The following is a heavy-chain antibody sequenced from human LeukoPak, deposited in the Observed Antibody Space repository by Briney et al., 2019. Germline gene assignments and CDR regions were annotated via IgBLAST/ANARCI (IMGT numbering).Heavy chain of an antibody. V-gene: IGHV3-30-3*01. CDR3: ARKKHCSSTSCYEEDAFDL. D-gene: IGHD2-2*01. J-gene: IGHJ3*01. CDR2: ISYDGSNK. Sequence: GGSLRLSCAASGFTFHSYAMHWVRQAPGKGLEWVAVISYDGSNKYYADSVKGRFTISRDNSKNTLYLQMNSLRAEDTAVYYCARKKHCSSTSCYEEDAFDLWGQGTMVTVSS. CDR1: GFTFHSYA.